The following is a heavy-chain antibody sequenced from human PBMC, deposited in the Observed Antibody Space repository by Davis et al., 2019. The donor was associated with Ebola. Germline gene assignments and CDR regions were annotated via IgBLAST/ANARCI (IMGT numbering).Heavy chain of an antibody. CDR3: ARTIGGATGWFDP. Sequence: GSLRLSCTVSSASFRSSSYYCGWIRQHPGKGLEWIAYIYYSGRTNYNPSLKNRVTISVDTSKNQFSLKLSSVTAADTAVYYCARTIGGATGWFDPWGQGTLVTVSS. CDR2: IYYSGRT. J-gene: IGHJ5*02. V-gene: IGHV4-61*05. CDR1: SASFRSSSYY. D-gene: IGHD1-26*01.